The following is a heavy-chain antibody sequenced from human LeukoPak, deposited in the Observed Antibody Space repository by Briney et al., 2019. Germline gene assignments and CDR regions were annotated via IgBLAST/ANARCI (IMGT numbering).Heavy chain of an antibody. CDR2: ISSSGSTI. J-gene: IGHJ4*02. CDR1: GFTFSDYY. D-gene: IGHD3-10*01. CDR3: AARYGSGSYYSDY. V-gene: IGHV3-11*01. Sequence: GGSLRLSCAASGFTFSDYYMSWIRQAPGKGLEWVSHISSSGSTIYYADSVKGRFTISRDDAKNSLYLQMNSLRAEDTAVYYCAARYGSGSYYSDYWGQGTLVTVSS.